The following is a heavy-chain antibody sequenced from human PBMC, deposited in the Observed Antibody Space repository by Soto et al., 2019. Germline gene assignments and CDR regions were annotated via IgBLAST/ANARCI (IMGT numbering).Heavy chain of an antibody. CDR1: GFTFAAMP. CDR2: IVGSGGST. Sequence: EVQLLESGGALVHPGGSRSLPCEAPGFTFAAMPRTWARKAQGKGLGGASLIVGSGGSTYYADSVKGRFTISRDNSKNTLYLQMNSLRAEDTAVYYCAKDLPSIAAAAMNYYYYMDVWGKRTTVTVSS. D-gene: IGHD6-13*01. CDR3: AKDLPSIAAAAMNYYYYMDV. V-gene: IGHV3-23*01. J-gene: IGHJ6*03.